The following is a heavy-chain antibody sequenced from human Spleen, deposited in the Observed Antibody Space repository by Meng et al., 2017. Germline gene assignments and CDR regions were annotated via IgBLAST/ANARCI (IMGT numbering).Heavy chain of an antibody. D-gene: IGHD3-22*01. Sequence: GESLKISCAASGFTVSSNSMSWVRQAPGRGLEWVSIIYIGDSTYYADSVRGRFTIFRDNSKNTLYLQMNSLRAEDTAVYYCAKDPRWYYYDSSGCPWGQGTLVTVSS. CDR1: GFTVSSNS. J-gene: IGHJ5*02. CDR2: IYIGDST. V-gene: IGHV3-53*01. CDR3: AKDPRWYYYDSSGCP.